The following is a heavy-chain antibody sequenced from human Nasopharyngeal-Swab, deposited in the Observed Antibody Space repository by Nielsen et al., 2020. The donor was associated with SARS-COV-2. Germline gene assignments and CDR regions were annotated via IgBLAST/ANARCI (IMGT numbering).Heavy chain of an antibody. D-gene: IGHD5-18*01. CDR3: ARHTANTED. Sequence: SETLSLTCAVYGGSFSGYYWSWIRQPPGKGLEWIGEINHSGSTNYNPSLKSRVTISVDTSKNQFSLKLSSVTAADMAVYYCARHTANTEDWGQGTLVTVSS. CDR1: GGSFSGYY. J-gene: IGHJ4*02. CDR2: INHSGST. V-gene: IGHV4-34*01.